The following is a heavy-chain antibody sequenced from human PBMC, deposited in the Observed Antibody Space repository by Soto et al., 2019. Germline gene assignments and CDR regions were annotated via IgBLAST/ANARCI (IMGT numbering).Heavy chain of an antibody. CDR2: MIGSGGST. D-gene: IGHD3-10*01. CDR1: GFTFINNA. CDR3: ARDFTYYYASPESFDF. J-gene: IGHJ4*02. V-gene: IGHV3-23*01. Sequence: PGGSLRLSCAASGFTFINNAMSWVRQAPGKGLEWVSGMIGSGGSTYYTDSVKGRFTISRDKSKNTLYLQMNSLRAEDTAVYYCARDFTYYYASPESFDFWGQGTLVTVSS.